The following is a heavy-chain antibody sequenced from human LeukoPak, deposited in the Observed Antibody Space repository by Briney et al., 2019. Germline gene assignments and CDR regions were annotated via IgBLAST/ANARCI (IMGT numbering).Heavy chain of an antibody. Sequence: PSETLSLTCTVSGGSISSYYWSWIRQPPGKGREWIGYIYYSGSTNYNPSLKSRVTISVDTSKNQFSLKLSSVTAADTAVYYCARARSHYGNFDYWGQGTLVTVSS. CDR3: ARARSHYGNFDY. J-gene: IGHJ4*02. CDR1: GGSISSYY. D-gene: IGHD3-10*01. CDR2: IYYSGST. V-gene: IGHV4-59*01.